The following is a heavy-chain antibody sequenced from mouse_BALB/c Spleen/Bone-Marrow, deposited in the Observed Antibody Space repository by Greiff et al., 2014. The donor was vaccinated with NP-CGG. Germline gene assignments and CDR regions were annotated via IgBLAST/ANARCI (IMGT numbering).Heavy chain of an antibody. J-gene: IGHJ4*01. CDR1: GFTFSSYG. V-gene: IGHV5-6*01. Sequence: EVKLMESGGDLVKPGGSLKLSCAASGFTFSSYGMSWVRQTPDKRLEWVATIRSGGSYTYYPDSVKGRFTISRDNAKNTLYLQMSSLKSEDTAMYYCARHRDAMDYWGQGTSVTVSS. CDR2: IRSGGSYT. D-gene: IGHD3-3*01. CDR3: ARHRDAMDY.